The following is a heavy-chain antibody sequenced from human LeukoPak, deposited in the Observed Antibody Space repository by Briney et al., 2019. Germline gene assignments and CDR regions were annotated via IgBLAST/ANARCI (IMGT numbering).Heavy chain of an antibody. CDR2: IYYSGST. D-gene: IGHD1-26*01. CDR3: ARGDSSVGLNY. V-gene: IGHV4-39*01. Sequence: PSETLSLTCTVSGGSISSSSYYWRWIRQPPGKGLEWIGSIYYSGSTYHNPSLKSRVTISVDTSKNQFSLKLSSVTAADTAVYYCARGDSSVGLNYWGQGTLVTVSS. J-gene: IGHJ4*02. CDR1: GGSISSSSYY.